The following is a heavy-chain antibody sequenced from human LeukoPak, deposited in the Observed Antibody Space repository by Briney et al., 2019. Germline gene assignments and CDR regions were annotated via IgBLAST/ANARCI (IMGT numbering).Heavy chain of an antibody. J-gene: IGHJ5*02. CDR1: GGAISSNSYY. CDR2: IYYSGNT. Sequence: SETLSLTCTVSGGAISSNSYYWGWIRQPPGKGLEWIGNIYYSGNTFYNPPLKSRVTISVDTSKNQFSLKLSSVTAADTAVYYCARDLDYYDTTVYYWVNWFDPWGQGTLVTVSS. CDR3: ARDLDYYDTTVYYWVNWFDP. D-gene: IGHD3-22*01. V-gene: IGHV4-39*07.